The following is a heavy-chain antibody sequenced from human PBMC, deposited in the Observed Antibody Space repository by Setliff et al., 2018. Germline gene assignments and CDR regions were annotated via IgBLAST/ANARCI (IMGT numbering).Heavy chain of an antibody. CDR2: IYYSGTT. D-gene: IGHD2-15*01. CDR1: GGSISSYS. CDR3: ARGFSSGSCYWTWLDS. V-gene: IGHV4-59*01. Sequence: PSETLSLTCNVSGGSISSYSWSWIRQAPGKGLEWIGYIYYSGTTNYNPSLKSRVIISVDTSKTQFSLRLSSVTAADTAVYFCARGFSSGSCYWTWLDSWAQGTLVTAPQ. J-gene: IGHJ5*01.